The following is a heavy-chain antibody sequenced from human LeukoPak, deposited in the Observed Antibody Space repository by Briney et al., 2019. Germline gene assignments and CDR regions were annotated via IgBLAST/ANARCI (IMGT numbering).Heavy chain of an antibody. D-gene: IGHD6-13*01. CDR1: GFTFSSYA. CDR2: ISGSGGST. V-gene: IGHV3-23*01. CDR3: AKQARYSSSWYMDY. Sequence: GGSLRLSCAASGFTFSSYAMSWVRQALGKGLEWVSAISGSGGSTYYADSVKGRFTISRDNSKNTLYLQMNSLRAEDTAVYYCAKQARYSSSWYMDYWGQGTLVTVSS. J-gene: IGHJ4*02.